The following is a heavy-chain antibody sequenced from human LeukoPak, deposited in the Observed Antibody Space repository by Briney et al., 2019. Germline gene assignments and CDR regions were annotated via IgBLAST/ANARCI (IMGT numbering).Heavy chain of an antibody. J-gene: IGHJ6*02. CDR3: AADLASISSSESYGMDV. D-gene: IGHD6-13*01. CDR2: ISRHNGDT. Sequence: GASVKVSCKASGYSFTNYGISWVRQAPGQGLEWMGWISRHNGDTNYAQRFQGRVTMTTDTSTSTAYMELRSLRSDDTAVYYCAADLASISSSESYGMDVWAKGQRSSSP. CDR1: GYSFTNYG. V-gene: IGHV1-18*01.